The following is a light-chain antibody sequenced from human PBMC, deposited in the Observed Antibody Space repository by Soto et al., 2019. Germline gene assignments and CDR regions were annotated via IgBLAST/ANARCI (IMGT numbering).Light chain of an antibody. CDR2: GAS. J-gene: IGKJ4*01. V-gene: IGKV3D-20*01. CDR1: QSVSSSY. CDR3: QQYVTSPPT. Sequence: EIVLTQSPGTLSLSPGERATLSCGASQSVSSSYLAWYQQKPGLAPRLLIYGASTRATGIPDRFSGRGSGTDFTLTISRLEPEDFAVYYCQQYVTSPPTFGGGTKVEIK.